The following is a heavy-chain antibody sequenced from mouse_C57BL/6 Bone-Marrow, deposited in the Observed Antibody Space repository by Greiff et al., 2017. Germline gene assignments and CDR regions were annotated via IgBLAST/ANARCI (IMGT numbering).Heavy chain of an antibody. V-gene: IGHV1-55*01. CDR2: IYPGSGST. CDR3: ARLGVRPYWYFDV. J-gene: IGHJ1*03. CDR1: GYTFTSYW. D-gene: IGHD2-14*01. Sequence: QVQLQQPGAELVKPGASVKMSCKASGYTFTSYWITWVKQRPGPGLEWLGDIYPGSGSTNYNEKFKSKATLTVDTSSSTAYMLLSSLTSEDSAVYYCARLGVRPYWYFDVWGTGTTVTVSS.